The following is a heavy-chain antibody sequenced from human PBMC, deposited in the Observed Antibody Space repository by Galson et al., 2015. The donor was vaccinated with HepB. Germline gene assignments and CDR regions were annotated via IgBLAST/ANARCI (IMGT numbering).Heavy chain of an antibody. CDR2: ISSSSSTI. Sequence: SLRLSCAASGFTFSSYSMNWVRQAPGKGLEWVSYISSSSSTIYYADSVKGRFTISRDNAKNSLYLQMNSLRDEDTAVYYCARPGYSGSYLSYFDYWGQGTLVTVSS. V-gene: IGHV3-48*02. CDR1: GFTFSSYS. D-gene: IGHD1-26*01. CDR3: ARPGYSGSYLSYFDY. J-gene: IGHJ4*02.